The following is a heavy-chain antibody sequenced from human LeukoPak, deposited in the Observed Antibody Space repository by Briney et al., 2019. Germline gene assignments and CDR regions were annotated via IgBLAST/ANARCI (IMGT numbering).Heavy chain of an antibody. CDR1: GYTLTELS. CDR2: FDPEDGET. J-gene: IGHJ4*02. D-gene: IGHD6-19*01. CDR3: ATERIAVAGRGGPFDY. V-gene: IGHV1-24*01. Sequence: ASVKVSCKVSGYTLTELSMHWVRQPAGKGLEWMGGFDPEDGETIYAQKFQDRVTMTEDTSTDTAYMQLSSLRSEDTDVYYCATERIAVAGRGGPFDYWGQGTLVTVSS.